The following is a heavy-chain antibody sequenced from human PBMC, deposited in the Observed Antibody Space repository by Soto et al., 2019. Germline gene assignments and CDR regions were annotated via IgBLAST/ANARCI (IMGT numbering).Heavy chain of an antibody. V-gene: IGHV1-46*01. D-gene: IGHD6-13*01. CDR3: ARIAAAGLTYFDF. Sequence: ASVKVSCKASRYIFTSFHMHWVREAPGQGLEWMGVINPSTGSTSYEQKFQGRVTMTRDTSTSTVYMVLSSLRSEDTAVYYCARIAAAGLTYFDFWGQGTPVTVSS. J-gene: IGHJ4*02. CDR1: RYIFTSFH. CDR2: INPSTGST.